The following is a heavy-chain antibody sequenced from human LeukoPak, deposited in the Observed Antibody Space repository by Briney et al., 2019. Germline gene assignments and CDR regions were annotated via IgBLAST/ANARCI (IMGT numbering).Heavy chain of an antibody. CDR3: ATAIAAAGLDGFDY. CDR1: GYTFTSYD. Sequence: GASVKVSCKASGYTFTSYDINWVRQATGQGLEWMGWMNPNSGNTGYAQKFQGRVTMTRNTSISTAYMELSSLRSEDTAVYYCATAIAAAGLDGFDYWGQGTLVTVST. V-gene: IGHV1-8*01. D-gene: IGHD6-13*01. CDR2: MNPNSGNT. J-gene: IGHJ4*02.